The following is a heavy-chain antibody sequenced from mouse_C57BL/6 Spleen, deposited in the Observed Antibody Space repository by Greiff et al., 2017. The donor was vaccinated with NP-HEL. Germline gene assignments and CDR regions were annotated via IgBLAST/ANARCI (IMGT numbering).Heavy chain of an antibody. CDR2: INPSSGYT. CDR1: GYTFTSYT. CDR3: ARRGNYYGSSYFWYVDV. J-gene: IGHJ1*03. V-gene: IGHV1-4*01. Sequence: QVQLQQSGAELARPGASVKMSCKASGYTFTSYTMHWVKQRPGQGLEWIGYINPSSGYTKYNQKFKDKATLTADKSSSTAYMQLSSLTSEDSAVYYCARRGNYYGSSYFWYVDVWGTGTTVTVSS. D-gene: IGHD1-1*01.